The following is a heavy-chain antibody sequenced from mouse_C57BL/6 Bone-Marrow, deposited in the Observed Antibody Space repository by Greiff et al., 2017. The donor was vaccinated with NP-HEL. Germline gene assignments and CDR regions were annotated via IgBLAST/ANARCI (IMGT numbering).Heavy chain of an antibody. CDR1: GYTFTDYY. Sequence: EVKLVESGPVLVKPGASVKMSCKASGYTFTDYYMNWVKQSHGKSLEWIGVINPYNGGTSYNQKFKGKATLTVDKSSSTAYMELNSLTSEDSAVYYCARSGYYGSSVYYFDYWGQGTTLTVSS. V-gene: IGHV1-19*01. CDR3: ARSGYYGSSVYYFDY. CDR2: INPYNGGT. J-gene: IGHJ2*01. D-gene: IGHD1-1*01.